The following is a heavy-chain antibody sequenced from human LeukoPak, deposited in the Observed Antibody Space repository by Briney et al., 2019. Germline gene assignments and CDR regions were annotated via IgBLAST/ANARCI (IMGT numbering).Heavy chain of an antibody. CDR3: AKASWVSSTDAVR. CDR2: IRGNGDT. CDR1: GLSFSSFA. V-gene: IGHV3-23*01. D-gene: IGHD3-16*01. Sequence: GGSLRLSCAASGLSFSSFAMSWVRQGPARGLEWVSSIRGNGDTFYADSVKGRFTLSSDSSRNTVYFQLNNLRVEDTAIYYCAKASWVSSTDAVRWGQGTLVTVSS. J-gene: IGHJ4*02.